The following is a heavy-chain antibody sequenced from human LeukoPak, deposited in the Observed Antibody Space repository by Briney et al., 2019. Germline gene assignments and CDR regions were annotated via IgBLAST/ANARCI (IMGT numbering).Heavy chain of an antibody. D-gene: IGHD5-12*01. V-gene: IGHV3-7*01. CDR1: GFSFRDFC. CDR2: INEGGSVK. J-gene: IGHJ4*02. CDR3: ARFGYSGWNLEY. Sequence: PGGSLRLSCAASGFSFRDFCMTWVRQAPGKGLEWVANINEGGSVKYYVDSVKGRFTISRDDAKSSLYVQMNSLRDEDTAVYYCARFGYSGWNLEYWGQGTLVTVSS.